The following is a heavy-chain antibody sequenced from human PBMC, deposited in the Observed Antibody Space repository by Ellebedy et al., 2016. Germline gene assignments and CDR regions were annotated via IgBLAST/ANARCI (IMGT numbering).Heavy chain of an antibody. CDR3: ARDEGGSGSLSY. CDR2: IYYSGST. D-gene: IGHD3-10*01. CDR1: GGSISSGAFY. V-gene: IGHV4-31*03. Sequence: SETLSLTCTVSGGSISSGAFYWTWIRQQPGKGLEWIGNIYYSGSTYYTPSLKSRITISLDTSKNQFSLRLSSVTAADTAVDYCARDEGGSGSLSYWGQGTLVTVSS. J-gene: IGHJ4*02.